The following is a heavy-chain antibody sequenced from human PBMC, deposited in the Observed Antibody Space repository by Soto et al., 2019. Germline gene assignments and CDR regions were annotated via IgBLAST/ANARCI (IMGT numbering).Heavy chain of an antibody. J-gene: IGHJ4*02. Sequence: QVQLVESGGGVVQPGRSLRLSCAASGFTFSSYGMHWVRQAPGKGLEWVAVISYDGSNKYYADSVKGRFTISRDNSKNTLYLQMNSLRAEDTAVYYCAKDIVSSGLYWSATLDYWGQGTLVTVSS. D-gene: IGHD6-25*01. CDR3: AKDIVSSGLYWSATLDY. CDR1: GFTFSSYG. CDR2: ISYDGSNK. V-gene: IGHV3-30*18.